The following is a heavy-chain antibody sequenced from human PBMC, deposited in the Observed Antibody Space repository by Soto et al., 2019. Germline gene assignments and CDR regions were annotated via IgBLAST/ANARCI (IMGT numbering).Heavy chain of an antibody. CDR3: ARERGITIFGVDTGGMDV. D-gene: IGHD3-3*01. Sequence: PSETLSLTCTVSGGSISSGGYYWSWIRQHPGKGLEWIGYIYYSGSTYYNPSLKSRVTISVDTSKNQFSLKLSSVTAADTAVYYCARERGITIFGVDTGGMDVWGQGTTVTVS. CDR2: IYYSGST. J-gene: IGHJ6*02. CDR1: GGSISSGGYY. V-gene: IGHV4-31*03.